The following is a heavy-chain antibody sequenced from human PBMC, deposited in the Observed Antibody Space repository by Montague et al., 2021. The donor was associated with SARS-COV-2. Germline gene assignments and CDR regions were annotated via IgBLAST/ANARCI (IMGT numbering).Heavy chain of an antibody. CDR3: PRLGDGVVPSPILGVGPYYAYYYMDV. CDR1: GGSFSTYS. Sequence: SETLSLTCAVHGGSFSTYSWNWIRQPPGKGLEWIGEIHQGGSTNYNPSLKSRVTISADTSKNQFSLKLTFVAAADTAAYYCPRLGDGVVPSPILGVGPYYAYYYMDVWGKGTTVTVSS. J-gene: IGHJ6*03. D-gene: IGHD3-10*01. V-gene: IGHV4-34*01. CDR2: IHQGGST.